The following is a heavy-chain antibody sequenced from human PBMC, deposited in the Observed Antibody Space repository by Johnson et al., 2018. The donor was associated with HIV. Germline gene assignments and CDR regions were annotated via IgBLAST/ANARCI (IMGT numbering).Heavy chain of an antibody. V-gene: IGHV3-30*02. CDR2: IRYDGSNK. D-gene: IGHD5/OR15-5a*01. J-gene: IGHJ3*02. CDR1: GFTFSSYG. Sequence: QVQLVESGGGVVQPGGSLRLSCAASGFTFSSYGMHWVRQAPGKGLEWVAFIRYDGSNKYYADSVKGRFTISRDNSKNTLYLQMNSLRAEDTAVYYCAKDLRVYTCDAFDIWGRGTMVTVSS. CDR3: AKDLRVYTCDAFDI.